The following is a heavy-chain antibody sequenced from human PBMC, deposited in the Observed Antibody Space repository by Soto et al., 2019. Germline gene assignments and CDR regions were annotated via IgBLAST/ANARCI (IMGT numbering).Heavy chain of an antibody. D-gene: IGHD4-17*01. J-gene: IGHJ4*02. CDR1: GFTFSSYA. Sequence: QVQLVESGGGVVEPGRSLRLSCAASGFTFSSYAMHWVRQALGKGLEWVAVISYDGSNKYYADSVKGRFTISRDNSKNTLYLQMNSLRAEDTAVYYCARDVGLTVTTPTFDYWGQGTLVTVSS. CDR2: ISYDGSNK. V-gene: IGHV3-30-3*01. CDR3: ARDVGLTVTTPTFDY.